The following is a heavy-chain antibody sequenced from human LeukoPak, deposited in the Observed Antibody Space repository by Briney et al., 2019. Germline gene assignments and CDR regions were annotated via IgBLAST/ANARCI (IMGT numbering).Heavy chain of an antibody. CDR1: GYTFTGYY. J-gene: IGHJ4*02. Sequence: ASVKVSCKASGYTFTGYYMHWVRQAPGQGLEWMGWINPNSGGTNYAQKFQGRVTMTRDTSISTAYMELSRLRSDDTAVYYCATGRFRYYDSSGYVDYWGQGTLVTVSS. CDR2: INPNSGGT. CDR3: ATGRFRYYDSSGYVDY. V-gene: IGHV1-2*02. D-gene: IGHD3-22*01.